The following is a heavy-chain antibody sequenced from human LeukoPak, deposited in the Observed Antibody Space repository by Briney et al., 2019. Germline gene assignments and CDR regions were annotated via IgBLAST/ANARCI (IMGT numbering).Heavy chain of an antibody. J-gene: IGHJ1*01. Sequence: VGSLRLSCAASGFTFSDYSMNWVRQAPGKGLEWVSSISRSSRHLYYAGSVKGRFTISRDNAKNSLYLQMNSLRAEDMAVYFCVRDLMGSGSTTAYLHHWGQGTLVTVSS. V-gene: IGHV3-21*01. CDR1: GFTFSDYS. CDR3: VRDLMGSGSTTAYLHH. D-gene: IGHD1-1*01. CDR2: ISRSSRHL.